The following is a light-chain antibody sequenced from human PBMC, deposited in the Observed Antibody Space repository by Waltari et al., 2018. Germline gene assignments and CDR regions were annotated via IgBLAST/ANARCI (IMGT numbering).Light chain of an antibody. Sequence: DIEMTQSPCTLSSSAGDRVTLSCRASQGVSSSLAWYQQKPGQAPKLLISDASTWPSGVPDRFSGSGSGTNFTLTISRLEPEDFAMYYCQKAGSLPITFGQGTRVEIK. CDR3: QKAGSLPIT. CDR2: DAS. CDR1: QGVSSS. V-gene: IGKV3-20*01. J-gene: IGKJ1*01.